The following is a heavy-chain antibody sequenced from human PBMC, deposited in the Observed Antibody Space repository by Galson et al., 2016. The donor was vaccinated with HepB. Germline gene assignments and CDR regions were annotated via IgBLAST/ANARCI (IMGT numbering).Heavy chain of an antibody. V-gene: IGHV3-48*01. CDR2: ISSGSSAI. CDR3: ASSVRGSGSPPGGY. CDR1: GFTFSGYN. Sequence: SLRLSCAASGFTFSGYNMDWVRQAPGKGLEWVSYISSGSSAIYYADSVKGRFTISRDNAKNSLYLQMNSLRAEDTAVYYCASSVRGSGSPPGGYWGQGILVTVS. D-gene: IGHD3-10*01. J-gene: IGHJ4*02.